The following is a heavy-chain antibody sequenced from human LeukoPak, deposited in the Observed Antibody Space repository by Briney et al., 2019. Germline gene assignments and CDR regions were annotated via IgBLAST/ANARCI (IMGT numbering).Heavy chain of an antibody. D-gene: IGHD4-17*01. V-gene: IGHV5-51*01. J-gene: IGHJ6*04. CDR1: GYSFTSYW. CDR2: IYPGDSDT. Sequence: GESLKTSCKGSGYSFTSYWIGWVRQMPGKGLEWMGIIYPGDSDTRYSPSFQGQVTISADKSISTAYLQWSSLKASDTAMYYCARHGENGDYGYYGMDVWGKGTTVPSPQ. CDR3: ARHGENGDYGYYGMDV.